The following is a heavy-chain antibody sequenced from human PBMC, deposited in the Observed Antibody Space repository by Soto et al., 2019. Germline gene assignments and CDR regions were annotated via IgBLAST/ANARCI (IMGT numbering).Heavy chain of an antibody. D-gene: IGHD3-22*01. CDR1: GGSISNSNYY. V-gene: IGHV4-39*01. CDR3: ERHSIWLLLPDY. J-gene: IGHJ4*02. Sequence: KLPETLSLTCNVSGGSISNSNYYWGWIRQPPGKGLEWIGSIYYTGNTYYNPSLKSRVTISVDTSKNQFSLKLGSVTAADTAVYFCERHSIWLLLPDYGGQGTRVTASS. CDR2: IYYTGNT.